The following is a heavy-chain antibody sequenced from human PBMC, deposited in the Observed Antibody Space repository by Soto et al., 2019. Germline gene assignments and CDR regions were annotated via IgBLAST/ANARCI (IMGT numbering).Heavy chain of an antibody. J-gene: IGHJ5*02. V-gene: IGHV4-59*01. CDR1: GGSFSGYY. CDR2: IYYSGST. Sequence: SETLSLTCAVYGGSFSGYYWSWIRQPPGKGLEWIGYIYYSGSTNYNPSLKSRVTISVDTSKNQFSLKLSSVTAADTAVYYCARDGPIAVAGTSWFDPWGQGTLVTVSS. D-gene: IGHD6-19*01. CDR3: ARDGPIAVAGTSWFDP.